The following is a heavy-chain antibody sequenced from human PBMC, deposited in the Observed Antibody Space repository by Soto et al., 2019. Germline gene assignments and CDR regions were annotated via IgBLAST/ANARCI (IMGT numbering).Heavy chain of an antibody. J-gene: IGHJ4*02. CDR1: EFTFSSYW. CDR3: ASLCSRCSHY. D-gene: IGHD3-10*02. V-gene: IGHV3-7*01. Sequence: EVQLVESGGGLVQPGGSLRLSCAASEFTFSSYWMSWVRQAPGKGLEWVSNIHPDGSGKSWVDSVKGRFTVSRDNTKSSLYLQMNSLRAEDTAVYFCASLCSRCSHYWGQGTLVTVSS. CDR2: IHPDGSGK.